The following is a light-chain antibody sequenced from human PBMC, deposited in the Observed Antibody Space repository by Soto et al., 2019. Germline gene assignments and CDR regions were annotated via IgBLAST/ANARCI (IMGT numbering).Light chain of an antibody. V-gene: IGKV3-11*01. J-gene: IGKJ4*01. CDR2: DAS. CDR1: QSVSSY. Sequence: EIVLTQSPATLSLSPGERATLSCRASQSVSSYLVWYQQKPGQAPRLLIYDASNRATGIPARFSGSGSGTDFTLTIGSVEPEDFAVYYCHQRSNWPLTFGGGTKVEIK. CDR3: HQRSNWPLT.